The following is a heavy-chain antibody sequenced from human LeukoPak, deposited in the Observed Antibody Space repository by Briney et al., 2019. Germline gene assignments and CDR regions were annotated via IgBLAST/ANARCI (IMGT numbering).Heavy chain of an antibody. D-gene: IGHD4-17*01. J-gene: IGHJ4*02. CDR1: GYTHSSYL. V-gene: IGHV3-7*05. Sequence: PGGSLRLPCASSGYTHSSYLMSWVRQAPGKGLEWVANIKEDGSKKHYVESVKGRFTMSRDNAKNSLYLQLNSLRADDTAVYYCARNGFVWTSGIDYGWFDYWGQGTLVTVSS. CDR3: ARNGFVWTSGIDYGWFDY. CDR2: IKEDGSKK.